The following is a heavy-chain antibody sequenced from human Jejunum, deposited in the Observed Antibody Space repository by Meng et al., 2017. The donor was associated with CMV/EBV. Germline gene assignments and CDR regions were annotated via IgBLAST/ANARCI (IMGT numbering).Heavy chain of an antibody. CDR1: YW. V-gene: IGHV3-74*01. D-gene: IGHD3-10*01. Sequence: YWMDWVRQAPGKGLVWVSLINSAGSNTSYADSVKGRFTISRDNAKNTLYLQMSSLRAEDTAVYYCARATYDYGSGTNYYYYGMDVWGQGTTVTSP. CDR2: INSAGSNT. CDR3: ARATYDYGSGTNYYYYGMDV. J-gene: IGHJ6*02.